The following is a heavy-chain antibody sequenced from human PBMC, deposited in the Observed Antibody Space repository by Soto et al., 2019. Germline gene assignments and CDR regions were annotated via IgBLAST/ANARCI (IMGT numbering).Heavy chain of an antibody. J-gene: IGHJ4*02. CDR1: GYSISSSNW. Sequence: QVQLQESGPGLVKPSDTLSPTCAVSGYSISSSNWWGWIRQPPGKGLEWIGYVYYSGTTYYNPSLKSRGAMSGDTSKNQFSLKLTSVTAVDTAVYDGARREIQGPIDYWGQGTLVTVSS. CDR3: ARREIQGPIDY. D-gene: IGHD1-26*01. V-gene: IGHV4-28*01. CDR2: VYYSGTT.